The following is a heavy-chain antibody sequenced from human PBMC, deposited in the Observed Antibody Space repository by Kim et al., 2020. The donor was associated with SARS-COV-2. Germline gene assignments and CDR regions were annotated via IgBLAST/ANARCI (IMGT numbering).Heavy chain of an antibody. CDR1: GGSFSGYY. V-gene: IGHV4-34*01. CDR3: ADDSSGFHAFDI. J-gene: IGHJ3*02. D-gene: IGHD3-22*01. CDR2: INHSGST. Sequence: SETLSLTCAVYGGSFSGYYWSWIRQPPGKGLEWIGEINHSGSTNYNPSLKSRVTISVDTSKNQFSLKLSSVTAADTAVYYCADDSSGFHAFDIWGQGTMVTVSS.